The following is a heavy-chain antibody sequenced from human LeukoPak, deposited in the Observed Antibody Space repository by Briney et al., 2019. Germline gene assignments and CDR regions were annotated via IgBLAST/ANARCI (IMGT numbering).Heavy chain of an antibody. CDR1: GFTFGSYW. Sequence: PGGSLRLSCAASGFTFGSYWMSWVRQAPGKGLEWVANIKEDGSEKYYVDSVKGRFTISRDNAKNSLYLQMNSLRAEDTALYHCARDYVGYCDYWGQGTLVTVSS. CDR2: IKEDGSEK. J-gene: IGHJ4*02. V-gene: IGHV3-7*03. D-gene: IGHD3-16*01. CDR3: ARDYVGYCDY.